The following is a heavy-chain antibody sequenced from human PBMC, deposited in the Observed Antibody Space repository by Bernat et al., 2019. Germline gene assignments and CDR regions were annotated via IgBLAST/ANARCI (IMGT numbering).Heavy chain of an antibody. J-gene: IGHJ4*02. Sequence: EVQLVESGGGLVKPGGSLRLSCAASGFTFSSYSMNWVRQAPGKGLEWVSSISSSSYIYYADSVKGRFTISRDNAKNSLYLQMNSLRAEDTAVYYCAREGTDIVVVTATLGYWGQGTLVTVSS. D-gene: IGHD2-21*02. CDR2: ISSSSYI. V-gene: IGHV3-21*01. CDR3: AREGTDIVVVTATLGY. CDR1: GFTFSSYS.